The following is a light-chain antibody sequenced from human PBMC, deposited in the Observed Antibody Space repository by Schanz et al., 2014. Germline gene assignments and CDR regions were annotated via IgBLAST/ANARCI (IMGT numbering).Light chain of an antibody. J-gene: IGLJ3*02. Sequence: QSVLTQPPSVSAAPGQKVTISCSGSSSNIGNNYVSWYQQLPGTAPKLLIYDSDKRPSGIPDRFSGSKSGTSATLGITGLQTGDEADYYCGTWDSSLSVGTFGGGTKVTVL. CDR3: GTWDSSLSVGT. V-gene: IGLV1-51*01. CDR1: SSNIGNNY. CDR2: DSD.